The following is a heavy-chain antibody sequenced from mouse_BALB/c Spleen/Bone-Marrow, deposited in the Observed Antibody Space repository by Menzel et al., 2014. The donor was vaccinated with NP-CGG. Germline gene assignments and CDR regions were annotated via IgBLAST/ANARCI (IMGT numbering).Heavy chain of an antibody. CDR2: INPSNGGT. CDR3: TREGTFFAY. D-gene: IGHD3-3*01. J-gene: IGHJ3*01. Sequence: QVQLQQSGAELVKPGPSVKLSCKSSGYTFTSYYMYWVKQRPGQGLEWIGGINPSNGGTNFNEKFKSKATLTVDKSSSTAYMQLSSLTSEDSAVYYCTREGTFFAYWGQGTLVTVSA. CDR1: GYTFTSYY. V-gene: IGHV1S81*02.